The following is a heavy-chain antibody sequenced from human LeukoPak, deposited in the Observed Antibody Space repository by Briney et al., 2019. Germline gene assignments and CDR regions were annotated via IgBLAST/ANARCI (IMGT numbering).Heavy chain of an antibody. CDR1: GVSFSGYY. CDR2: INHSGST. D-gene: IGHD3-3*01. V-gene: IGHV4-34*01. Sequence: SETLSLTCAVYGVSFSGYYWSWIRQPPGKGLEWIGEINHSGSTNYNPSLKSRVTISVDTSKNQFSLKLSSVTAADTAVYYCARVPVWSGYTFDPSGQGTLVTVSS. CDR3: ARVPVWSGYTFDP. J-gene: IGHJ5*02.